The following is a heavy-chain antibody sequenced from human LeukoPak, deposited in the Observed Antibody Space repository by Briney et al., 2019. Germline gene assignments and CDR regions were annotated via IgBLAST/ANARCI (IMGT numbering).Heavy chain of an antibody. CDR3: AKDVGKWESLHFFDY. Sequence: GGSLRLSCLTSGFTFSTNAMSWVRQAPGEGLEWISGISGSGASTYYADSVTGRFTISRDNSRNTLYLQMNSLRGDDTAVYYCAKDVGKWESLHFFDYWGQGTLVTVSS. CDR1: GFTFSTNA. V-gene: IGHV3-23*01. D-gene: IGHD1-26*01. CDR2: ISGSGAST. J-gene: IGHJ4*02.